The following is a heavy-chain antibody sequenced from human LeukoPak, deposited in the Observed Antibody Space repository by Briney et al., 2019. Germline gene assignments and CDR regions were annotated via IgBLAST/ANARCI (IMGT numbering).Heavy chain of an antibody. CDR2: ISYDGSNK. J-gene: IGHJ4*02. D-gene: IGHD2-2*01. CDR1: GFTFSSYA. Sequence: GGSLRLSCAASGFTFSSYAMHWVRQAPGKGLEWVAVISYDGSNKYYADSVKGRFTISRDNSKNTLYLQMNSLRAEDTAVYYCARAQVPIVVVPAAIDYWGQGTLVTVSS. V-gene: IGHV3-30-3*01. CDR3: ARAQVPIVVVPAAIDY.